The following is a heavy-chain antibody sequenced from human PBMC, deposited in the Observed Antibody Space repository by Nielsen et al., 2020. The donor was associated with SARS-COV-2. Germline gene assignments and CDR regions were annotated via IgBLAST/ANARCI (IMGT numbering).Heavy chain of an antibody. Sequence: ASVKVSCKTSGYTFINYYMHWVRLAPGQGLEWMGRINPNGGITTYAQMFQGRVTMTRDTSTSTVYMELSSLRSEDTAMYYCARAFTVTSKIDYWGQGTLVTVSS. J-gene: IGHJ4*02. D-gene: IGHD4-17*01. CDR3: ARAFTVTSKIDY. CDR2: INPNGGIT. CDR1: GYTFINYY. V-gene: IGHV1-46*01.